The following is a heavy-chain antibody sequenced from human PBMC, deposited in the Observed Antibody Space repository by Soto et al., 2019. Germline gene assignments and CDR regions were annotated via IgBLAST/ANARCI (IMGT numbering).Heavy chain of an antibody. CDR3: ARGGGSDFAQH. V-gene: IGHV4-59*01. CDR1: GGSITSYY. Sequence: LSLTCTVSGGSITSYYWSWIRQPPGKGLEWIGYIYYSGSTNYNPSLKSRVTISVDTSKNQFSLKLSSVTAADTAIYYCARGGGSDFAQHWGQGTLVTVSS. CDR2: IYYSGST. D-gene: IGHD1-26*01. J-gene: IGHJ1*01.